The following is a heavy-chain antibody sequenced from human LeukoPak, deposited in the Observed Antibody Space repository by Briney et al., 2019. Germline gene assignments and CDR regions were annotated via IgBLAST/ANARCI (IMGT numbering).Heavy chain of an antibody. D-gene: IGHD2-2*01. CDR1: GFTFSSYA. Sequence: GGSLRLSCAASGFTFSSYAMHWVRQAPGKGLEWVAVISYDGSNKYYADSVKGRFTISRDNSKNTLYLQMNSLRAEDTAVYYCAKDPGYCSSTSCKSYYYYYMDVWGKGTTVTVSS. CDR3: AKDPGYCSSTSCKSYYYYYMDV. CDR2: ISYDGSNK. J-gene: IGHJ6*03. V-gene: IGHV3-30*04.